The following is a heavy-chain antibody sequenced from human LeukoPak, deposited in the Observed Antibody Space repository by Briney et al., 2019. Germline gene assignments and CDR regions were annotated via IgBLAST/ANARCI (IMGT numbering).Heavy chain of an antibody. CDR1: GFTLSNYY. CDR3: TRLDYGDY. Sequence: GGSLGLSCAASGFTLSNYYMSWIRQAPGKGLEWISYISKSGSTIYYADSVKGRFTISRDNAKNSPYLQMNSLTAEDTAVYYCTRLDYGDYWGQGTLVTVSS. CDR2: ISKSGSTI. J-gene: IGHJ4*02. V-gene: IGHV3-11*01.